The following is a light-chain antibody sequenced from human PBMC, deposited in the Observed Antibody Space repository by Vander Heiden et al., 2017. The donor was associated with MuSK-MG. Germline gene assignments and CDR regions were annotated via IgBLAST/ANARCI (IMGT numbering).Light chain of an antibody. CDR1: SSNIGSNT. J-gene: IGLJ1*01. CDR3: AAWDDSLNGSYV. CDR2: RNN. V-gene: IGLV1-44*01. Sequence: QSVLTQPPSASGTPGQRVTISCSGSSSNIGSNTVNWYQQLPGTAPKLLIYRNNQRPSGVPDRFSGSKSGTSASLAISGLQSEDEADYYCAAWDDSLNGSYVFGTGTKVTVL.